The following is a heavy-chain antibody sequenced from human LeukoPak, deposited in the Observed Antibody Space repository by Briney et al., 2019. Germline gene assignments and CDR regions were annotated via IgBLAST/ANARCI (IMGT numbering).Heavy chain of an antibody. CDR2: ISSSSSYI. Sequence: PGGSLRLSCAASGFTFSSYSMNWVRQAPGKGLEWVSSISSSSSYIYYADSVKGRFTISRDNAKNSLYLQMNSLRAEDTAVYYCARVGDYSSSWYSSEAFDIWGQGTMVTVSS. CDR1: GFTFSSYS. J-gene: IGHJ3*02. V-gene: IGHV3-21*01. CDR3: ARVGDYSSSWYSSEAFDI. D-gene: IGHD6-13*01.